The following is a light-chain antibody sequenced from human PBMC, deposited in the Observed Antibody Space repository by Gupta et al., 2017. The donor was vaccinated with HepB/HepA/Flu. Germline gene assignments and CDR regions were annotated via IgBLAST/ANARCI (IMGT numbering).Light chain of an antibody. CDR3: QQRATWPLT. CDR1: QSICSY. CDR2: DAS. Sequence: EIVLTQSPATLSLSPGERGTLSCRASQSICSYLAWYQQKPGQAPRLLIYDASNRATGIPARFSGSGSGTDFTLTISSLEPEDFAVYYCQQRATWPLTFGGGTKVEIK. V-gene: IGKV3-11*01. J-gene: IGKJ4*01.